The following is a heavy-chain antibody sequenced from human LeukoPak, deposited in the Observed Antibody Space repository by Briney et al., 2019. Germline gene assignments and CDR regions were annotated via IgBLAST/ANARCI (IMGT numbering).Heavy chain of an antibody. CDR2: IVPVVEIT. CDR1: GGTFIDYG. J-gene: IGHJ6*02. CDR3: ASFAWLSRATYSFALDV. D-gene: IGHD3-9*01. Sequence: SVKVSCRASGGTFIDYGFAWFRQAPGQGLEWMGRIVPVVEITNYAQPFHDRVTITADKTTSTTYMELSSLRSEDTAVYFCASFAWLSRATYSFALDVWGQGTTVAVSS. V-gene: IGHV1-69*04.